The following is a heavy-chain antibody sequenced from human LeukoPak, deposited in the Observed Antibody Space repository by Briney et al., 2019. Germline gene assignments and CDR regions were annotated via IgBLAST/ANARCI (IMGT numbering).Heavy chain of an antibody. V-gene: IGHV1-69*06. Sequence: SVKVSCKASGGTFSSYAISWVRQAPGQGLEWMGGIIPIFGTANYAQKFQGRVTITADKSTGTAYMELSSLRSEDTAVYYCARASVYYASGSYRYYYMDVWGKGTTVTISS. CDR1: GGTFSSYA. D-gene: IGHD3-10*01. CDR2: IIPIFGTA. CDR3: ARASVYYASGSYRYYYMDV. J-gene: IGHJ6*03.